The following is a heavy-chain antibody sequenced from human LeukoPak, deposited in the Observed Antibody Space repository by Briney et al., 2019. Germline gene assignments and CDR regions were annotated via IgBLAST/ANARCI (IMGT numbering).Heavy chain of an antibody. D-gene: IGHD3-10*01. J-gene: IGHJ5*02. CDR1: GGFISSYY. CDR2: IYTSGST. V-gene: IGHV4-4*07. Sequence: SETLSLTCTVSGGFISSYYWSWIRQPAGKGLEWIGRIYTSGSTNYNPSLKSRVTMSVDTSKNQFSLKLNSVTAADTAVYYCARGIRLGYGSGRDWFDPLGPGNPGHRLL. CDR3: ARGIRLGYGSGRDWFDP.